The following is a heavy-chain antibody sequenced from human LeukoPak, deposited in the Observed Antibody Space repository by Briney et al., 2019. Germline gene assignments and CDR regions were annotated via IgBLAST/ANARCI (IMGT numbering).Heavy chain of an antibody. CDR3: ARDMYYDSSGYYQGSEAFDI. V-gene: IGHV1-2*02. Sequence: ASVKVSCKASGYTFTGYYMHWVRQAPGQGLEWMGWINPNSGGTNYAQKFQGRVTMTRDTSISTAYMELSRLRSDDTAVYYCARDMYYDSSGYYQGSEAFDIWGQGTMVTVSS. CDR1: GYTFTGYY. CDR2: INPNSGGT. D-gene: IGHD3-22*01. J-gene: IGHJ3*02.